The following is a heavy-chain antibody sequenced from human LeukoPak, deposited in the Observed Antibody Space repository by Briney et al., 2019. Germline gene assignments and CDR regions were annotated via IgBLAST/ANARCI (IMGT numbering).Heavy chain of an antibody. J-gene: IGHJ4*02. D-gene: IGHD4-17*01. CDR3: ARGGDHLGY. V-gene: IGHV4-34*01. Sequence: GSLRLSCAASGFTFSSYAMSWVRQAPGKGLEWIGEINHSGSTNYNPSLKSRVTISVDTSKNQFSLKLSSVTAADTAVYYCARGGDHLGYWGQGTLVTVSS. CDR1: GFTFSSYA. CDR2: INHSGST.